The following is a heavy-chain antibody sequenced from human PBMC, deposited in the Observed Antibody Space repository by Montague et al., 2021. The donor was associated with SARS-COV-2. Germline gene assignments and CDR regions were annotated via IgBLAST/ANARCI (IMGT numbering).Heavy chain of an antibody. CDR3: ARGMAPEGRWFDS. J-gene: IGHJ5*01. CDR1: GGSISGYY. Sequence: SETLSLTCFVSGGSISGYYWSWVRQAAGKRLEWIGRIFVGASTDYNPSLMSRFSLSGDKSKNQFSLKVTSVTAADTAIYYCARGMAPEGRWFDSWGHGMLVTVSS. D-gene: IGHD2-2*01. V-gene: IGHV4-4*07. CDR2: IFVGAST.